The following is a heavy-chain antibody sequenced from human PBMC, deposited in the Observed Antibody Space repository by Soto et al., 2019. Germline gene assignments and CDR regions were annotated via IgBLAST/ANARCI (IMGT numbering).Heavy chain of an antibody. Sequence: EVQLVESGGGLVQPGGSLRLSCAASGFTFRSSWMYWVRQTPGKGPVWVSCINVDGSVIYYADSVKGRFTISRDNARDTLYLQMNSLTTEDSAVYYCVSDIRWGQGTLVSVSS. V-gene: IGHV3-74*01. CDR3: VSDIR. CDR2: INVDGSVI. CDR1: GFTFRSSW. J-gene: IGHJ4*02.